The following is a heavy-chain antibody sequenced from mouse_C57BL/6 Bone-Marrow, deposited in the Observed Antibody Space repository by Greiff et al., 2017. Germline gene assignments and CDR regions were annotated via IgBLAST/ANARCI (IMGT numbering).Heavy chain of an antibody. CDR2: ISDGGSYT. J-gene: IGHJ3*01. V-gene: IGHV5-4*03. CDR3: ARAPAWFAY. CDR1: GFTFSSYA. Sequence: DVKLVEPGGGLVKPGGSLKLSCAASGFTFSSYAMPWVRQTPVKRLEWVATISDGGSYTYYPDNVKGRFTISRDNAKNNLYLQMSHLKSEDTALYCGARAPAWFAYWGQGTLVTVAA.